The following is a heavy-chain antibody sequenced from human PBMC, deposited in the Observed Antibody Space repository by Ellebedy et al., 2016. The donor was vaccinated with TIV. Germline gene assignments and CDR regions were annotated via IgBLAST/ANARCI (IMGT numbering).Heavy chain of an antibody. CDR2: ISTGSYYA. Sequence: GESLKISCTVSGFTFSDYSINWVRQAPGKGLEWISSISTGSYYAYYADAVKGRFTISRDNAKDSLYLQMNSLRAEETAVYYCARDGPVLLWFGEDYQYYHAMDVWGRGTTVTVSS. J-gene: IGHJ6*02. CDR3: ARDGPVLLWFGEDYQYYHAMDV. V-gene: IGHV3-21*01. D-gene: IGHD3-10*01. CDR1: GFTFSDYS.